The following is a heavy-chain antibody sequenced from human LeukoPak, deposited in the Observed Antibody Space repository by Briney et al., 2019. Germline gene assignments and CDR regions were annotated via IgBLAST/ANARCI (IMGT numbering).Heavy chain of an antibody. CDR3: ASKCSSTSCYYFDY. J-gene: IGHJ4*02. V-gene: IGHV1-69*01. CDR2: IIPIFGTA. CDR1: GGTFIIYA. Sequence: GSSVKVSCKASGGTFIIYAISWVREAPGQGLEWMGGIIPIFGTANYAQKFQGRVTITADESTSTAYMELSSLRSEDTAVYYCASKCSSTSCYYFDYWGQGTLVTVFS. D-gene: IGHD2-2*01.